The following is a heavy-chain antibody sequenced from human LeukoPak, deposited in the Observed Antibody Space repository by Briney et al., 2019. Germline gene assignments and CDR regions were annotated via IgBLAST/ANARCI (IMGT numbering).Heavy chain of an antibody. Sequence: GGSLRLPCAASGFTVSSNYMSWVRQAPGKGLEWVSVIYSGGSTYYADSVKGRFTISRDNSKNTLYLQMNSLRAEDTAVYYCAKGHGYCSGGSCYSAHDAFDIWGQGTMDTVSS. J-gene: IGHJ3*02. CDR2: IYSGGST. D-gene: IGHD2-15*01. V-gene: IGHV3-53*01. CDR1: GFTVSSNY. CDR3: AKGHGYCSGGSCYSAHDAFDI.